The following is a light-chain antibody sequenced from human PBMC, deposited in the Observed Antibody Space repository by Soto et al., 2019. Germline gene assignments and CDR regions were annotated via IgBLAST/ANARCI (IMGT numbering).Light chain of an antibody. CDR2: DVS. J-gene: IGLJ7*01. Sequence: QSALTQPASVSGSPGQSITISCTGTSSDVGGYKYVSWYQQHPGKAPKLMIYDVSDRPSGVSNRFSGSKSGNTASLTISGLQAEDEADYYCCSYTTSSTGVFGGGTQLTVL. V-gene: IGLV2-14*01. CDR1: SSDVGGYKY. CDR3: CSYTTSSTGV.